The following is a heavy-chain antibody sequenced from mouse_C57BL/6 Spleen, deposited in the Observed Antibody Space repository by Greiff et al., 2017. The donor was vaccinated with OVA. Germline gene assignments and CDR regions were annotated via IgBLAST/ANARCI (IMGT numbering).Heavy chain of an antibody. J-gene: IGHJ2*01. CDR1: GFTFSDYG. CDR2: ISSGSSTI. Sequence: EVKLMESGGGLVKPGGSLKLSCAASGFTFSDYGMHWVRQAPEKGLEWVAYISSGSSTIYYADTVKGRFTISRDNAKNTLFLQMTSLRSEDTAMYYCARGAGIYYCDYWGQGTTLTVSS. V-gene: IGHV5-17*01. D-gene: IGHD1-1*01. CDR3: ARGAGIYYCDY.